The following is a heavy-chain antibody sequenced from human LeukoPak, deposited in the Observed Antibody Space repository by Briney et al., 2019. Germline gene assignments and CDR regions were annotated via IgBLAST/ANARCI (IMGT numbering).Heavy chain of an antibody. CDR1: GFTVSSNY. V-gene: IGHV3-66*01. CDR2: IYSGGST. D-gene: IGHD6-13*01. J-gene: IGHJ5*02. CDR3: ARDHRCSSWYCRENNWFDP. Sequence: GGSLRLSCAASGFTVSSNYMSWVRQAPGEGLEWVSVIYSGGSTYYADSVKGRFTISRDNSKNTLYLQMNSLRAEDTAVYYCARDHRCSSWYCRENNWFDPWGQGALVTVSS.